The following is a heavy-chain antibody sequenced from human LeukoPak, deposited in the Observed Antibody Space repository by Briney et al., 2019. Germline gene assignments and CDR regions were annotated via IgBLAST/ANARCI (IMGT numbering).Heavy chain of an antibody. D-gene: IGHD7-27*01. V-gene: IGHV4-59*01. CDR2: IYYSGST. Sequence: ASETLSLTCTVSGGSISSYYWSWIRQPPGKGLEWIGYIYYSGSTNYNPSLKSRVTISVDTSKNQFSLKLSSVTAADTAVYYCARDLITGDRDYWGQGTLVTVSS. CDR1: GGSISSYY. CDR3: ARDLITGDRDY. J-gene: IGHJ4*02.